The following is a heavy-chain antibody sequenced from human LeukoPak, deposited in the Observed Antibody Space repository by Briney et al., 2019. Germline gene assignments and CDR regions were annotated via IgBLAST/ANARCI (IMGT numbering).Heavy chain of an antibody. Sequence: GASVKVSCKASGYTFTNYEINWVRQAPGQGLEWMGWMTPNSGITGYAQKFQGRVAMTRNTSTGTAYVELSSLRSEDTAVYYCARGGVGYCSTTSCYDLDYWGQGTLVTVSS. CDR1: GYTFTNYE. D-gene: IGHD2-2*01. CDR2: MTPNSGIT. CDR3: ARGGVGYCSTTSCYDLDY. V-gene: IGHV1-8*01. J-gene: IGHJ4*02.